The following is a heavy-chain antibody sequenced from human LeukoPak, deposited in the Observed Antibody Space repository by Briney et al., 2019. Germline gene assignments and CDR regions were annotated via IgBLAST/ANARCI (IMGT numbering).Heavy chain of an antibody. Sequence: GGSLRLSCAASGFTFSSYGMHWVRQAPGKGLEWVAVISYDGSNKYYADSVKGRFTISRDNSKNTLYLQMNSLRAEDTAVYYCAKTVEGWIGELLDPSFDYWGQGTLVTVSS. J-gene: IGHJ4*02. CDR1: GFTFSSYG. CDR3: AKTVEGWIGELLDPSFDY. D-gene: IGHD3-10*01. CDR2: ISYDGSNK. V-gene: IGHV3-30*18.